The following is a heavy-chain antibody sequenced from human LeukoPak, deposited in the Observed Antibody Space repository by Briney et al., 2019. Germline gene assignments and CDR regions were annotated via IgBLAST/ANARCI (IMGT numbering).Heavy chain of an antibody. J-gene: IGHJ4*02. Sequence: ASVKVSCKASGYTFTSYGIGWVRQAPGQGLEWMGWISAYNGNTNYAQKLQGRVTMTTDTSTSTAYMELRSLRSDDTAVYYCARGRPRREYSYGSFDYWGQGTLVTVSS. CDR2: ISAYNGNT. D-gene: IGHD5-18*01. CDR3: ARGRPRREYSYGSFDY. CDR1: GYTFTSYG. V-gene: IGHV1-18*01.